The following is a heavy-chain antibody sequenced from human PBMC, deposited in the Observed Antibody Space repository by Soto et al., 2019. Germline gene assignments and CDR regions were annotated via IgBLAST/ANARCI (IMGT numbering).Heavy chain of an antibody. Sequence: GESLKISCKGSGYSFTSYWIGWVRQMPGKGLEWMGIIYPGDSDTRYSPSFQGQVTISADKSISTAYLQWSSLKASDTAMYYCARLHYDILTGYSDGMDVWGQGTPVTVSS. CDR3: ARLHYDILTGYSDGMDV. D-gene: IGHD3-9*01. CDR1: GYSFTSYW. CDR2: IYPGDSDT. J-gene: IGHJ6*02. V-gene: IGHV5-51*01.